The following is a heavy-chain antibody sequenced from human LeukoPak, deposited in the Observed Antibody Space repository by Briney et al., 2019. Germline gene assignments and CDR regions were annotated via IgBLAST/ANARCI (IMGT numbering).Heavy chain of an antibody. CDR1: GYTFTSHS. CDR2: IDPSGGST. Sequence: ASVKVSCKASGYTFTSHSIHWVRQAPGQGLEWMGIIDPSGGSTSYAQKFQGRVTMTRDTSTNIACMELSSLRSEDTALYYCARDSASLYYNDRGAFDYWGQGTLVTVSS. J-gene: IGHJ4*02. V-gene: IGHV1-46*01. CDR3: ARDSASLYYNDRGAFDY. D-gene: IGHD3-22*01.